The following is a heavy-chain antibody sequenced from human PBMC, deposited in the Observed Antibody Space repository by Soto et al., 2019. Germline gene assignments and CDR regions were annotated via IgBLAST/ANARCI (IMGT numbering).Heavy chain of an antibody. J-gene: IGHJ4*02. V-gene: IGHV4-38-2*01. D-gene: IGHD1-26*01. CDR3: VRNSGSYWGFFDF. CDR1: GYSISSGYY. Sequence: SETLSLTCAVSGYSISSGYYWAWVRQPPGKGLEWIGSMYHSGSTFYNPSLKSRVTISVDTSKNQFSLKLTYVTAADTAVYYCVRNSGSYWGFFDFWGQGTLATVSS. CDR2: MYHSGST.